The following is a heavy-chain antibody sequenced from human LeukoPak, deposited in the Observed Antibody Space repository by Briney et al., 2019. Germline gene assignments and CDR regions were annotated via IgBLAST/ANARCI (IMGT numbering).Heavy chain of an antibody. J-gene: IGHJ3*02. Sequence: ASVTVSCKASGYTFTGYYMHWVRQAPGQGLEWMGWINPNSGGTNYAQKFQGWVTMTRDTSISTAYMELSRLRSDDTAVYYCARTINHGGNDAFDIWGQGTMVTVSS. V-gene: IGHV1-2*04. CDR1: GYTFTGYY. D-gene: IGHD4-23*01. CDR2: INPNSGGT. CDR3: ARTINHGGNDAFDI.